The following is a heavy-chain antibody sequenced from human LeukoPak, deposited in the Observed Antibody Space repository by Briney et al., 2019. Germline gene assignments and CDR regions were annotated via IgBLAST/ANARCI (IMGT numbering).Heavy chain of an antibody. V-gene: IGHV3-13*01. CDR2: IGTAGDT. CDR1: GFTFSSYD. J-gene: IGHJ3*02. Sequence: GGSLRLSCAASGFTFSSYDMHWVRQATGKGLEWVSAIGTAGDTYYPGSVKGRFTISRENAKNSLYLQMNSLRAGDTAVYYCARLSSLAVGDAFDIWGQGTMVTVSS. CDR3: ARLSSLAVGDAFDI. D-gene: IGHD6-13*01.